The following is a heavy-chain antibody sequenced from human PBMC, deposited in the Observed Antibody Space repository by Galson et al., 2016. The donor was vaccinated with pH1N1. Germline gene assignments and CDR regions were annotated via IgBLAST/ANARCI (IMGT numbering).Heavy chain of an antibody. CDR3: AREDWSYADTYYYGMDV. V-gene: IGHV3-30-3*01. D-gene: IGHD3-16*01. J-gene: IGHJ6*02. CDR1: GFNFDTFA. Sequence: SLRLSCAASGFNFDTFAMHWVRRTPGKGLEWVAFISYNGHDQSYANSVKGRFTVSRDNSKNTLYLQMNSLRPDDTALYYCAREDWSYADTYYYGMDVWGQGTTVTVSS. CDR2: ISYNGHDQ.